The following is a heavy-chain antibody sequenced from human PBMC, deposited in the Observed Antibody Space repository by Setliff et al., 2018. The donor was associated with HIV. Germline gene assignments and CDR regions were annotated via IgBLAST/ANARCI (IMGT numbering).Heavy chain of an antibody. J-gene: IGHJ4*02. CDR1: GGSFSGFY. CDR2: INYSGKT. V-gene: IGHV4-34*01. D-gene: IGHD6-6*01. Sequence: SESLSLTCGISGGSFSGFYWAWIRQPPGKGLEWIGEINYSGKTNKNPSLKSRVTISADTSRTQFSLNLISVTAADTAVYYCARATYGSRAGTGLYFDSWGQGALVTVSS. CDR3: ARATYGSRAGTGLYFDS.